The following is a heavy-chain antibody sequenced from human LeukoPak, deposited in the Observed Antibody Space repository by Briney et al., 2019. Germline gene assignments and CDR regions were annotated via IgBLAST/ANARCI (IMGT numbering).Heavy chain of an antibody. CDR3: ARTMVYHFSDY. V-gene: IGHV1-2*02. J-gene: IGHJ4*02. CDR2: INPNSGGT. Sequence: ASVKISCKASGYTFTDYYMHWVRQAPGQGLEWMGWINPNSGGTNYAQKFQGRVTMTRDTSISTAYMELSRLRSDDTAVYYCARTMVYHFSDYWGQGTLVTVSS. D-gene: IGHD3-3*01. CDR1: GYTFTDYY.